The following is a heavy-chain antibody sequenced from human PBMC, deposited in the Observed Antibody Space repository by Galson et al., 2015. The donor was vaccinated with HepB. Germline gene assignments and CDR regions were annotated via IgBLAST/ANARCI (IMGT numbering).Heavy chain of an antibody. Sequence: SLRLSCAASGFTFSNYAMSWVRQARGKGLEWVSTISASGADTKYAESVNGRFTISRDNSNNTLSLQMTSPRDEDTALYYCAKGRYSSRSHFDSWGQVALVTVS. CDR1: GFTFSNYA. CDR3: AKGRYSSRSHFDS. V-gene: IGHV3-23*01. CDR2: ISASGADT. J-gene: IGHJ4*02. D-gene: IGHD3-10*01.